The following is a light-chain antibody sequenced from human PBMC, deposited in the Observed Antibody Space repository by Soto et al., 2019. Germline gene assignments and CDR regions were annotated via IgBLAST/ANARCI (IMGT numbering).Light chain of an antibody. J-gene: IGKJ4*01. Sequence: EIVLTQSPGTLSLSPGERATLSCRASQSVTSYLAWYQQKPGQAPRLLIYGASSRATGIPDRFSGSGSGTDFTLTISRLELEDFAVYYCQQYRSSPPLTFGGGTKVEIK. V-gene: IGKV3-20*01. CDR2: GAS. CDR1: QSVTSY. CDR3: QQYRSSPPLT.